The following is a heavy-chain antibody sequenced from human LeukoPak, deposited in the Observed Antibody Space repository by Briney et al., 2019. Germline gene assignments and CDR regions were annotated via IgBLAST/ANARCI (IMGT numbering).Heavy chain of an antibody. Sequence: GGSLRLSCAASGFTFSSYWMHWVRQAPGKGLVWVSRINSDGSSTSYADSVKGRFTISRDNAKNTLYLRMNSPRAEDTAVYYCVGAAAGFSYWGQGTLVTVSS. V-gene: IGHV3-74*01. CDR2: INSDGSST. CDR1: GFTFSSYW. J-gene: IGHJ4*02. CDR3: VGAAAGFSY. D-gene: IGHD6-13*01.